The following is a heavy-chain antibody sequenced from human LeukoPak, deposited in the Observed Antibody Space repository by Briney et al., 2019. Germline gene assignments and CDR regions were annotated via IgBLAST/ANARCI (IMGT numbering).Heavy chain of an antibody. V-gene: IGHV4-39*07. CDR3: ARVLVSSSSGIDY. CDR1: GGSISSSSYY. Sequence: SETLSLTCTVSGGSISSSSYYWGWIRQPPGKGLEWIGSIYHSGSTNYNPSLKSRVTISVDKSKNQFSLKLSSVTAADTAVYYCARVLVSSSSGIDYWGQGTLVTVSS. CDR2: IYHSGST. D-gene: IGHD6-6*01. J-gene: IGHJ4*02.